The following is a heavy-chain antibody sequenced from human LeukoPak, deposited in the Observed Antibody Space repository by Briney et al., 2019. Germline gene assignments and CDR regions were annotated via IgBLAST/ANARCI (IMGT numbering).Heavy chain of an antibody. CDR2: ISYDGSNK. CDR1: GFTFSSYG. J-gene: IGHJ4*02. Sequence: GRSLRLSCAASGFTFSSYGMHWVRQAPGKGLEWVAVISYDGSNKYYADSVKGRFTISRDNSKNTLYLQMNSLRAEDTAVYYCAKALYSSSWQLGYFDYWGQGTLVTVSS. D-gene: IGHD6-13*01. V-gene: IGHV3-30*18. CDR3: AKALYSSSWQLGYFDY.